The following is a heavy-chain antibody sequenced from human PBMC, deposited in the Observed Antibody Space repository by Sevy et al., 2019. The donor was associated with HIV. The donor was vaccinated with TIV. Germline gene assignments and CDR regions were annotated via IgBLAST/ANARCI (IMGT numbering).Heavy chain of an antibody. CDR1: GFTFSSYA. Sequence: GGSLRLSCAASGFTFSSYAMHCVRQAPGKGLEWVAVISYDGSNKYYADSVKGRFTISRDNSKNTLYLQMNSLRAEDTTVYYCATEEGRSGHGYNPDGYWGQGTSVTVSS. CDR2: ISYDGSNK. V-gene: IGHV3-30-3*01. CDR3: ATEEGRSGHGYNPDGY. J-gene: IGHJ4*02. D-gene: IGHD5-12*01.